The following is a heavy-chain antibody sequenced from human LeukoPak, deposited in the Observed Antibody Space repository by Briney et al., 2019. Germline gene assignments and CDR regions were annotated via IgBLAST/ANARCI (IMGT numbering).Heavy chain of an antibody. CDR2: IWYDGTKK. CDR3: ARQPDDFSGWNNGQDFFDY. J-gene: IGHJ4*02. D-gene: IGHD6-19*01. CDR1: GFTFRNYG. V-gene: IGHV3-33*01. Sequence: GGSLRLSCVASGFTFRNYGLHWVRQAPGKGLEWVAVIWYDGTKKYYSDSVKGRFSISRDNSKNTVYLQLNSLRAEDTAVYYCARQPDDFSGWNNGQDFFDYWGQGTLVTVSS.